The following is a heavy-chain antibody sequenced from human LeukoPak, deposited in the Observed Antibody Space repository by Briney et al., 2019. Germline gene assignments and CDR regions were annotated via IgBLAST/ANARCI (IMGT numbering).Heavy chain of an antibody. J-gene: IGHJ4*02. CDR1: GGTFSSYA. CDR2: IIPILGMA. CDR3: ARSRGPGGYFDY. V-gene: IGHV1-69*04. Sequence: GASVKVSCKASGGTFSSYAIRWVRQAPGQGLEWMGRIIPILGMANYAQKFQGRVTITADKSTSTAYMELSSLRSEDTAVYYCARSRGPGGYFDYWGQGTLVTVSS. D-gene: IGHD3-10*01.